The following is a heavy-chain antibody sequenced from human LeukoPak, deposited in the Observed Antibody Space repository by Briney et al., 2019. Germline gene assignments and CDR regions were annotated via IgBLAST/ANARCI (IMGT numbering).Heavy chain of an antibody. J-gene: IGHJ4*02. D-gene: IGHD7-27*01. CDR3: ARDHNWGPDY. CDR1: GYSFTDHY. CDR2: IHPGRGDT. V-gene: IGHV1-2*02. Sequence: ASVKVSCKGSGYSFTDHYMHWLRQAPGQGLEWMGWIHPGRGDTNYAQKFQGRVSLTRDTSISTAYMELSGLTSDDTAVYFCARDHNWGPDYWGQGTLVSVSS.